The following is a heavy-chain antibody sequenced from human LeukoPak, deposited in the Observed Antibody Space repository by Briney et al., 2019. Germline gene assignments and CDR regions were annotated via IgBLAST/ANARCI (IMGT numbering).Heavy chain of an antibody. Sequence: ASVKVSCKASGYTFTSHDINWVRQATGQGPEWMGWMSPNSGNTGYAQKFQGRVTMTRNTSISTAYMELSSLRSEDTAVYYCARAGGYCGSTNCPYYFDYWGQETLVTVSS. D-gene: IGHD2-2*01. CDR1: GYTFTSHD. J-gene: IGHJ4*02. CDR2: MSPNSGNT. V-gene: IGHV1-8*01. CDR3: ARAGGYCGSTNCPYYFDY.